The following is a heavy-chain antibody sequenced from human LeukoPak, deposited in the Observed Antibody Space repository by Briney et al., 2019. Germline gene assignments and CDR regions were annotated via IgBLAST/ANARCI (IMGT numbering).Heavy chain of an antibody. CDR3: ARGSRELYYFDY. D-gene: IGHD1-7*01. V-gene: IGHV4-59*01. CDR2: LYYSGST. J-gene: IGHJ4*02. Sequence: SETLSLTCTVSGGSISSYYWSWIRQPPGKGLEWIGYLYYSGSTQYNPSLKSRVTISVDASKPQFSLKLNSVTAADTAVYYCARGSRELYYFDYWGQGTLVTVSS. CDR1: GGSISSYY.